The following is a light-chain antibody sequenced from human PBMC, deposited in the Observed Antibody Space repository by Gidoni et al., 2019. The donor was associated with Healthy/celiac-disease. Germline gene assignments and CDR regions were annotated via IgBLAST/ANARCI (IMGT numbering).Light chain of an antibody. CDR2: KAS. CDR3: QQYNSYSSWT. Sequence: DLQMTQSPSTLSASVGDRVTITCRASQSSSSWLAWYQQKPGKAPKLLIYKASSLESGVPSRFSGSGSGTEFTLTISSLQPDDFATYYCQQYNSYSSWTFGQGTKVEIK. J-gene: IGKJ1*01. CDR1: QSSSSW. V-gene: IGKV1-5*03.